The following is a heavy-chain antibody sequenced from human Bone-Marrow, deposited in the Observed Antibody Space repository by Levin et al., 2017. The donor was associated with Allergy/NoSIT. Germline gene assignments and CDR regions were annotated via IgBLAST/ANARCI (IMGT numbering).Heavy chain of an antibody. Sequence: AASVKVSCKASGYTFTGYYMHWVRQAPGQGLEWMGWINPNSGGTNYAQKFQGRVTMTRDTSISTAYMELSRLRSDDTAVYYCATGLVTTKSIVVVPAVPGDAFDSWGQGTMVTVSS. CDR2: INPNSGGT. J-gene: IGHJ3*02. D-gene: IGHD2-2*01. CDR3: ATGLVTTKSIVVVPAVPGDAFDS. V-gene: IGHV1-2*02. CDR1: GYTFTGYY.